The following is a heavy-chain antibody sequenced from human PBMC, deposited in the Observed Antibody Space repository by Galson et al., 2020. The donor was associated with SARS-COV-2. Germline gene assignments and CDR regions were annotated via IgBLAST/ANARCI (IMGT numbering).Heavy chain of an antibody. Sequence: TGGSLRLSCAASGFTFRSYWMHWVRQAPGKGLVWVSRIKSDGSSASYADSVKGRFTISRDNAKNTLYLQMNSLRAEDRAVSYCAREHFDYGDCAADYWGQGTLVTVSS. CDR1: GFTFRSYW. J-gene: IGHJ4*02. D-gene: IGHD4-17*01. CDR3: AREHFDYGDCAADY. V-gene: IGHV3-74*01. CDR2: IKSDGSSA.